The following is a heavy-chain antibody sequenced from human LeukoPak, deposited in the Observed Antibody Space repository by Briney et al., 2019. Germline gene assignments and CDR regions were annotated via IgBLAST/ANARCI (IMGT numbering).Heavy chain of an antibody. D-gene: IGHD2-15*01. V-gene: IGHV3-7*01. Sequence: GGSLRLSCAASGFTFSSYAMSWVRQAPGKGLEWVANIKQDGSEKYYVDSVKGRFTISRDNARNSLYLQMNTLRAEDTAVNSCARGADGVSSNSRGWFDPWGQGTLVTVSS. CDR3: ARGADGVSSNSRGWFDP. J-gene: IGHJ5*02. CDR2: IKQDGSEK. CDR1: GFTFSSYA.